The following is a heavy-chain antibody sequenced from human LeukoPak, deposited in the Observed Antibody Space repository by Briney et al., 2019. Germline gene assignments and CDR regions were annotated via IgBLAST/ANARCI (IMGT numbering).Heavy chain of an antibody. J-gene: IGHJ3*02. CDR2: ISSSSSYI. Sequence: GGSLRLSCAASGFTFSSYSMNWVRQAPGKGLEWVSSISSSSSYIYYADSVKGRFTISRDSAKNSLYLQMNSLRAEDTAVYYCARLSTRHAFDIWGQGTMVTVSS. V-gene: IGHV3-21*01. D-gene: IGHD2-15*01. CDR1: GFTFSSYS. CDR3: ARLSTRHAFDI.